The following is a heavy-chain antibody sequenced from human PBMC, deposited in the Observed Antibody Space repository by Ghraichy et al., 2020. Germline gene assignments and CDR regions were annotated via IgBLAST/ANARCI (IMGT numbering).Heavy chain of an antibody. CDR1: GFTFSTYW. V-gene: IGHV3-74*01. J-gene: IGHJ3*02. Sequence: GGSLRLSCAASGFTFSTYWMHWVRQAPGKGLVWVSRIYNDGNNTNYADSVKGRFTISRDNAKNTLYLQMNSLRAEDTAVYYCARAQDGSGSRAFDIWGLGTMVTVSS. CDR3: ARAQDGSGSRAFDI. CDR2: IYNDGNNT. D-gene: IGHD3-10*01.